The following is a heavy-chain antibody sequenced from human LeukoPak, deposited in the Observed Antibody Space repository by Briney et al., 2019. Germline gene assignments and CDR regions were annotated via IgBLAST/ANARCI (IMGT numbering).Heavy chain of an antibody. CDR2: ISHSGST. J-gene: IGHJ6*02. CDR1: GGSISSYY. V-gene: IGHV4-59*08. D-gene: IGHD2-2*01. Sequence: PSETLSLTCTVSGGSISSYYWSWIRQPPGKGLEWIGYISHSGSTNYNPSLKSRVTISLDTSKSQFSLRLSSVTAADTAVYYCARGVCTSSSCYAGDYGMDVWGQGTTVTAS. CDR3: ARGVCTSSSCYAGDYGMDV.